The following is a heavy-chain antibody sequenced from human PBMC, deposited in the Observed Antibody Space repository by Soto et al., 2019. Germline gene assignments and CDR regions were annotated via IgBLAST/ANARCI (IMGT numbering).Heavy chain of an antibody. CDR2: ISSSSSYI. D-gene: IGHD2-2*03. CDR1: GFTFSSYS. J-gene: IGHJ6*02. V-gene: IGHV3-21*01. CDR3: AREMDIVVVPAATAANYYYYGMDV. Sequence: PXGSLILSCAASGFTFSSYSMNWVRQAPGKGLEWVSSISSSSSYIYYADSVKGRFTISRDNAKNSLYLQMNSLRAEDTAVYYCAREMDIVVVPAATAANYYYYGMDVWGQGTTVTVSS.